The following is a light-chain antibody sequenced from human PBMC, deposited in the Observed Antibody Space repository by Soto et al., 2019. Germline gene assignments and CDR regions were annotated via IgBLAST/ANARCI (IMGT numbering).Light chain of an antibody. J-gene: IGKJ1*01. CDR2: GAS. V-gene: IGKV3-15*01. CDR3: QQYNNLSRT. Sequence: EIVMTQSPATLSVSPGERATLSCRASQSVSSNLAWYQQKPGQAPRLLIYGASTRASGIPARFSGSGSGAEFTLTISSLQSEDFAVYYCQQYNNLSRTFGKGTKVEI. CDR1: QSVSSN.